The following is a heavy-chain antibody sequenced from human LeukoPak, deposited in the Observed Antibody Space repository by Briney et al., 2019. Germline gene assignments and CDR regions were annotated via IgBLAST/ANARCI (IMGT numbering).Heavy chain of an antibody. CDR3: ARIYCNGTRCFDY. D-gene: IGHD2-2*01. CDR2: IHYSGST. CDR1: GDSISSYY. Sequence: SETLSLTCTVSGDSISSYYWSWIRQPPGKGLEWIGYIHYSGSTNYNPSLTSRVTISVDTSKSQFSLKMSSVTAADTAVYYCARIYCNGTRCFDYWGQGTLVTVSS. V-gene: IGHV4-59*01. J-gene: IGHJ4*02.